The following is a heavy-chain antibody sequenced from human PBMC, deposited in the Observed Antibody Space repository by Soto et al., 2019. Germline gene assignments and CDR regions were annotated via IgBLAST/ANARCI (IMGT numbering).Heavy chain of an antibody. Sequence: SETLSLTCAVYGGSFSGYYWSWIRQPPGKGLEWIGYIYYRGSTYYNPSLKSRVSISVDTSKNQFSLKLSSVTAADTAVYYCARAGIQLWQRFFDYWGQGTLVTVSS. V-gene: IGHV4-30-4*08. D-gene: IGHD5-18*01. CDR3: ARAGIQLWQRFFDY. CDR1: GGSFSGYY. J-gene: IGHJ4*02. CDR2: IYYRGST.